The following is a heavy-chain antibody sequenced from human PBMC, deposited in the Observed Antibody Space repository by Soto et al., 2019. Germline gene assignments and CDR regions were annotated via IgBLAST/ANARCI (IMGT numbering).Heavy chain of an antibody. CDR3: ARDRPPLGYCSGGSCRSYYYYGMDV. J-gene: IGHJ6*01. Sequence: ASETLSLTCTVSGGSIISYYWICVRHPPVKRLEWIGYIYYSGSTNYNPSLKSRVTISVDTSKNQFSLKLSSVTAADTAVYYCARDRPPLGYCSGGSCRSYYYYGMDVWGQGTTVTVSS. D-gene: IGHD2-15*01. CDR2: IYYSGST. CDR1: GGSIISYY. V-gene: IGHV4-59*01.